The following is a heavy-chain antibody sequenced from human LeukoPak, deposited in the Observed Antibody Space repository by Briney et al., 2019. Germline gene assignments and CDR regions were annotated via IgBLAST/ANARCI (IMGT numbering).Heavy chain of an antibody. Sequence: GESLKISCKAFGYSFTSYWIAWVRQMPGKGLEWMGIIYPGDSDTRYSPSFQGQVTISADKSISTAYLQWSSLKASDTAMYYCARDKSGSASGSGRYDYWGQGTLVTVSS. CDR2: IYPGDSDT. D-gene: IGHD1-26*01. J-gene: IGHJ4*02. CDR3: ARDKSGSASGSGRYDY. CDR1: GYSFTSYW. V-gene: IGHV5-51*01.